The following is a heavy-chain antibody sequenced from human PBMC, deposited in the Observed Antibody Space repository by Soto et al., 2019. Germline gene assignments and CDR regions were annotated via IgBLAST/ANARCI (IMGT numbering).Heavy chain of an antibody. CDR3: TRGYGDYVRDY. D-gene: IGHD4-17*01. CDR1: GFTFSGSA. V-gene: IGHV3-73*01. CDR2: IRSKANNYAT. J-gene: IGHJ4*02. Sequence: EVQLVESGGGLVQPGESLKLSCAVSGFTFSGSAMHWVRQASGKGLEWVGRIRSKANNYATAYDASVKGRFTISRDDSKNTDYLQMNSLKSEDTAVYYCTRGYGDYVRDYWGQGTLVTVSS.